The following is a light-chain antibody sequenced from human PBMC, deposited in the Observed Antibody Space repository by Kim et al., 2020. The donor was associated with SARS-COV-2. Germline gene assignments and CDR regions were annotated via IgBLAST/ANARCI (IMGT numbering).Light chain of an antibody. CDR2: QDS. V-gene: IGLV3-1*01. Sequence: PGQTATITCSGDKLGDKYACWYQQKPGQSPVLVIYQDSKRPSGIPERFSGSNSGNTATLTISGTQAMDEADYYCQAWDSSTWVFGGGTQLTVL. J-gene: IGLJ3*02. CDR3: QAWDSSTWV. CDR1: KLGDKY.